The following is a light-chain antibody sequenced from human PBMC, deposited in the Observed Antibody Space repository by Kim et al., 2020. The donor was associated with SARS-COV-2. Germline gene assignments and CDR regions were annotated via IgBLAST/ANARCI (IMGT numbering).Light chain of an antibody. CDR1: GIGSKS. V-gene: IGLV3-21*04. CDR3: QVWDSSSDHRVV. J-gene: IGLJ2*01. CDR2: YDS. Sequence: SYELTQPPSLSVAPGKTARVSCGGNGIGSKSVHWYQQRSGQAPVLVIYYDSDRPPERFSGSNSGNTATLTISRVEAGDEADYYCQVWDSSSDHRVVFGGGTQLTVL.